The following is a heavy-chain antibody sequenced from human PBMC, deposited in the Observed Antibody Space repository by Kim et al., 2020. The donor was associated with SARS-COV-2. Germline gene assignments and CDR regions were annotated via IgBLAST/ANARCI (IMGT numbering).Heavy chain of an antibody. CDR1: GFTFSSYS. V-gene: IGHV3-21*04. J-gene: IGHJ5*02. CDR2: ISSSSSYI. CDR3: ASPTYESWRTPLP. D-gene: IGHD6-13*01. Sequence: GGSLRLSCAASGFTFSSYSMNWVRQAPGKGLEWVSSISSSSSYIYYADSVKGRFTISRDNAKNSLYLQMNSLRAEDTAVYYRASPTYESWRTPLPWGQGTLVTVSS.